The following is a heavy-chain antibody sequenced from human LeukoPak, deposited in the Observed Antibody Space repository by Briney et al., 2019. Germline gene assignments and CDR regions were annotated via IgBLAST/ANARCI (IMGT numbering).Heavy chain of an antibody. CDR2: IYFSGTT. V-gene: IGHV4-59*08. D-gene: IGHD1-26*01. Sequence: PSETLSLTCTVSGGSIRSHYWTWIRQPPGKGLEWIGYIYFSGTTNYNPSLKSRVTISVDTSKNRFSLRLSSLTAADTALYYCARHGGTLDYFDYWGPGSLVTVSS. CDR3: ARHGGTLDYFDY. J-gene: IGHJ4*02. CDR1: GGSIRSHY.